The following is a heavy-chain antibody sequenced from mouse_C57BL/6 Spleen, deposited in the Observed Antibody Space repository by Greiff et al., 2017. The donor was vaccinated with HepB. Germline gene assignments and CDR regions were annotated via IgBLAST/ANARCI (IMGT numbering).Heavy chain of an antibody. J-gene: IGHJ4*01. CDR3: ARLPLYGSSLRGAMDY. CDR1: GYTFTDYN. V-gene: IGHV1-22*01. CDR2: INPNNGGT. D-gene: IGHD1-1*01. Sequence: EVQLQQSGPELVKPGASVKMSCKASGYTFTDYNMHWVKQSHGKSLEWIGYINPNNGGTSYNQKFKGKATLTVNKSSSTAYMELRSLTSEDSAVYYCARLPLYGSSLRGAMDYWGQGTSVTVSS.